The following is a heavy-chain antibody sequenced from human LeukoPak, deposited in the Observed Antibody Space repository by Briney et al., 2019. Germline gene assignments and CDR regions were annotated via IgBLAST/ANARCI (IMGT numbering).Heavy chain of an antibody. V-gene: IGHV3-30*03. CDR3: ATLPGYRQDY. D-gene: IGHD1-1*01. CDR1: GFTFSSYG. Sequence: PGGSLRLSCAASGFTFSSYGMHWARQAPGKGLEWVAVISYDGSNKYYADSVKGRFTISRDNSKNTLYLQMNSLRAEDTAVYYCATLPGYRQDYWGQGTLVTVSS. J-gene: IGHJ4*02. CDR2: ISYDGSNK.